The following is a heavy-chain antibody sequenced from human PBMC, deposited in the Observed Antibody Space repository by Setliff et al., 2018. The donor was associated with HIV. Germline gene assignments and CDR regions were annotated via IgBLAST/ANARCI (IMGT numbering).Heavy chain of an antibody. Sequence: SSETLSLTCAASGYSINSGFSRAWIRQPPGQGPQWIGSIYQSGSIYYNPSLQGRVTISVDSSKNQFSLNLFSVTAADTAVYYCARPRRVRSRAWYWFDIWGQGTLVTVSS. CDR1: GYSINSGFS. J-gene: IGHJ5*02. V-gene: IGHV4-38-2*01. CDR3: ARPRRVRSRAWYWFDI. CDR2: IYQSGSI. D-gene: IGHD6-19*01.